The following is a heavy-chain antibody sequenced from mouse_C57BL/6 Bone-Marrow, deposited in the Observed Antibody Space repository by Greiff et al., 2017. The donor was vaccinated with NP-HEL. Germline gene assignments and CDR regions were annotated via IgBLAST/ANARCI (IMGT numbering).Heavy chain of an antibody. D-gene: IGHD2-5*01. J-gene: IGHJ1*03. CDR1: GYTFTSYW. Sequence: QVQLQQPGAELVKPGASVKLSCKASGYTFTSYWMHWVKQRPGQGLEWIGMIHPNSGSTNYNEKFKSKATLTVDKSSSTAYMQLSSLTSEDSAVYYCARRKSNYPWYFDVWGTGTTVTVSS. CDR3: ARRKSNYPWYFDV. V-gene: IGHV1-64*01. CDR2: IHPNSGST.